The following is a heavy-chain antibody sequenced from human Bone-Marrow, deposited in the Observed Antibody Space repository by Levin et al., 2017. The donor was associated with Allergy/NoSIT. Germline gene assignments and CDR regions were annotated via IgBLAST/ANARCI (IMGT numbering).Heavy chain of an antibody. CDR1: GFSFSSYG. CDR2: ISYDGSNQ. J-gene: IGHJ4*02. Sequence: PGGSLRLSCAASGFSFSSYGMHWVRQAPGKGLEWVTIISYDGSNQYYADSVKGRFTISRDNSKTTLYLQMNSLRVEDTAVYYCAKDRHYYDFEGYFDYWGQGTVVTVSS. D-gene: IGHD3-3*01. V-gene: IGHV3-30*18. CDR3: AKDRHYYDFEGYFDY.